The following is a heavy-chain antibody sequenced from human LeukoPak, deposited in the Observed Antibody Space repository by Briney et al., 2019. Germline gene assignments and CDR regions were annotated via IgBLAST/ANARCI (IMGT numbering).Heavy chain of an antibody. CDR2: ISGSGGST. CDR1: GFTFSSYA. Sequence: GGSLRISCAASGFTFSSYAMSWVRQAPGKGLEWVSAISGSGGSTYYADSVKGRFTISRDNSKNTLYLQMNSLRAEYTAVYYCAKDSYGDYVLGAFDIWGQGTMVTVSS. V-gene: IGHV3-23*01. J-gene: IGHJ3*02. D-gene: IGHD4-17*01. CDR3: AKDSYGDYVLGAFDI.